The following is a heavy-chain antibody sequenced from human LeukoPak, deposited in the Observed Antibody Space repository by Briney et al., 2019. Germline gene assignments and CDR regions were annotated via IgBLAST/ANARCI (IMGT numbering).Heavy chain of an antibody. Sequence: KTSETLSLTCTVSGGSISSYYWSWIRQPAGKGLEWIGRIYTSGSTNYNPSLKSRVTISVDTSKNQFSLKLSSVTAADTAVYYCARYPRGDYYDSSGYYYLLDAFDIWGQGTMVTVSS. CDR2: IYTSGST. J-gene: IGHJ3*02. CDR3: ARYPRGDYYDSSGYYYLLDAFDI. D-gene: IGHD3-22*01. CDR1: GGSISSYY. V-gene: IGHV4-4*07.